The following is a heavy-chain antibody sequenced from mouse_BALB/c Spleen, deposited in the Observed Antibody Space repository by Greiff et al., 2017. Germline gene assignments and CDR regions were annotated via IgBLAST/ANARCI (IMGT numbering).Heavy chain of an antibody. D-gene: IGHD3-2*01. CDR3: ARDPDSSGYVRFAY. V-gene: IGHV2-9*02. J-gene: IGHJ3*01. CDR1: GFSLTSYG. CDR2: IWAGGST. Sequence: VMLVESGPGLVAPSQSLSITCTVSGFSLTSYGVHWVRQPPGKGLEWLGVIWAGGSTNYNSALMSRLSISKDNSKGQVFLKMNSLQTDDTAMYYCARDPDSSGYVRFAYWGQGTLVTVSA.